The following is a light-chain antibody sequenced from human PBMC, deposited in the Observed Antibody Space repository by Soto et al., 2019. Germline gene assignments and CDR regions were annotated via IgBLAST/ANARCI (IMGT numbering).Light chain of an antibody. CDR3: QQYNNRRT. CDR1: QSVSSN. Sequence: EIVMTQSPAPLSVSPRERATLACRASQSVSSNLAWYQQKPGQAPMLLIYGASTRATGIPARLSGSGSGTEFTLTINSLQSEDFAIYYCQQYNNRRTFGQGTKGDIK. CDR2: GAS. J-gene: IGKJ1*01. V-gene: IGKV3-15*01.